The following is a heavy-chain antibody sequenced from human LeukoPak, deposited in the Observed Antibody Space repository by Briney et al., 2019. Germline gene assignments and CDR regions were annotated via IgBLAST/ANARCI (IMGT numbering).Heavy chain of an antibody. CDR3: AREDCDSSGYYSNLRRNFDY. V-gene: IGHV3-33*01. CDR2: IWYDGSNK. J-gene: IGHJ4*02. Sequence: PGRSLRLSCAASGFTFSSYGMHWVRQAPGKGLEWVAVIWYDGSNKYYADSVKGRFTISRDNSKNTLYLQMSSLRAEDTAVYYCAREDCDSSGYYSNLRRNFDYWGQGTLVTVSS. CDR1: GFTFSSYG. D-gene: IGHD3-22*01.